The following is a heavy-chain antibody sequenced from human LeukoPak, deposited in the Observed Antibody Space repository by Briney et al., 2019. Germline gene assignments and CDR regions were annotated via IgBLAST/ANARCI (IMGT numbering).Heavy chain of an antibody. D-gene: IGHD6-13*01. V-gene: IGHV4-59*01. CDR1: GGSISSNY. Sequence: SETLSLTCTVSGGSISSNYWTWIRQPPGKGLEWIGYIQHRGSTYYNPSLTSRVTISVDTSKNQFSLKLSSVTAADTAVFYCARGTQYSSSWYYFDYWGQGILVTVSS. CDR3: ARGTQYSSSWYYFDY. CDR2: IQHRGST. J-gene: IGHJ4*02.